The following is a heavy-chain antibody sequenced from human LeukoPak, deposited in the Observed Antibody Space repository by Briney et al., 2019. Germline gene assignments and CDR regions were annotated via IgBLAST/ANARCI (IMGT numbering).Heavy chain of an antibody. Sequence: ASVKVSCKASGYTFTSYGISWVRQAPGQGLEWMGWISAYNGNTNYAQKLQGRVTMTTDTSTSTAYMELTSLRSDDTAVYYCSIVVVPAAIGGYWFDPWGQGTLVTVSS. D-gene: IGHD2-2*01. V-gene: IGHV1-18*01. CDR2: ISAYNGNT. CDR1: GYTFTSYG. J-gene: IGHJ5*02. CDR3: SIVVVPAAIGGYWFDP.